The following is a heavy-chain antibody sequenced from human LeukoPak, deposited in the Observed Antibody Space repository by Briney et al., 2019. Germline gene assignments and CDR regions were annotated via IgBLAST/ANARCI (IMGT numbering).Heavy chain of an antibody. Sequence: GASVKVSCKTSGCTFTRFYVHWVRQAPGHGLEWMGWINPNTGGTNFAQKFQGRVTMTTDTSITTAYMDLRSLTSDDTAVYYCAREADFNGSGRGDSWGQGTLVIVSS. CDR1: GCTFTRFY. CDR2: INPNTGGT. V-gene: IGHV1-2*02. CDR3: AREADFNGSGRGDS. J-gene: IGHJ4*02. D-gene: IGHD3-10*01.